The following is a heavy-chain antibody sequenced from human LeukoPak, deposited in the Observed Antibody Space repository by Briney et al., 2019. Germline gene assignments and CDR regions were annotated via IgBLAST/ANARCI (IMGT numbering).Heavy chain of an antibody. Sequence: PGRSLRLSCAASRFTFSSYAMHWVRQAPGKGLEWVAHISYDGGIKYYADSVKGRFTISRDNSKNTLYLQMNSLRAEDTAVYYCAKDLQYYYDSSGYYHYWGQGTLVTVSS. J-gene: IGHJ4*02. V-gene: IGHV3-30-3*01. CDR1: RFTFSSYA. CDR3: AKDLQYYYDSSGYYHY. D-gene: IGHD3-22*01. CDR2: ISYDGGIK.